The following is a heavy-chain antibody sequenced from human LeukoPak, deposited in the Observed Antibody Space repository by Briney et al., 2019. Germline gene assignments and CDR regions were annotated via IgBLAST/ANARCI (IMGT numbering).Heavy chain of an antibody. D-gene: IGHD3-22*01. J-gene: IGHJ4*02. CDR3: AKVRYYYDSSGYSYFDY. CDR1: GFTFSSYA. V-gene: IGHV3-23*01. CDR2: ISGSGGST. Sequence: PGGPLRLSCAASGFTFSSYAMSWVRQAPGKGLEWVSAISGSGGSTYYADSVKGRFTISRDNSKNTLYLQMDSLRAEDTAVYYCAKVRYYYDSSGYSYFDYWGQGTLVTVSS.